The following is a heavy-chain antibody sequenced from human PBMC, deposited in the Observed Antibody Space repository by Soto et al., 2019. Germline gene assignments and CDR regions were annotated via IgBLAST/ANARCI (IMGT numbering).Heavy chain of an antibody. D-gene: IGHD4-17*01. Sequence: SETLSLTCTVSGGSISSSSYYWGWIRQPPGKGLEWIGSIYYSGSTYYNPSLKSRVTISVDTSKNQSSLKLTSVTAADTAVYYCARNANYGGNSDYWGQGTLVTVSS. V-gene: IGHV4-39*01. CDR3: ARNANYGGNSDY. CDR1: GGSISSSSYY. J-gene: IGHJ4*02. CDR2: IYYSGST.